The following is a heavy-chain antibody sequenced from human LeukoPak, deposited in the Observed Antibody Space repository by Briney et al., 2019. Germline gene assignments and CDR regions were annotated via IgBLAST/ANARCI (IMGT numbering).Heavy chain of an antibody. Sequence: SETLSLTCTVSGGSITSSSYYWGWIRQPPGKGLEWIGSIYYSGSTQHNPSLKSRVTISVDTSKNQFSLKLSSVTAADTAMYYCAKSNGYGLIDYWGQGTLVTVSS. V-gene: IGHV4-39*01. CDR3: AKSNGYGLIDY. D-gene: IGHD5-12*01. CDR2: IYYSGST. CDR1: GGSITSSSYY. J-gene: IGHJ4*02.